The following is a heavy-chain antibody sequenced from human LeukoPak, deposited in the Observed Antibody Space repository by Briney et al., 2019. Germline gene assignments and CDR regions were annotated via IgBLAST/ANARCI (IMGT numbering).Heavy chain of an antibody. CDR3: AKTKLDWSLFDF. V-gene: IGHV4-39*07. CDR2: IFHNGNA. CDR1: GGSISTSNYY. J-gene: IGHJ4*02. Sequence: PSETLSLTCSVSGGSISTSNYYWVWIRQSPEKGLEWIGSIFHNGNAFYSPSLQSRVTMSLDASKSQFYLRRTSVTAADPALYYCAKTKLDWSLFDFWGQGILVTVSS. D-gene: IGHD3-9*01.